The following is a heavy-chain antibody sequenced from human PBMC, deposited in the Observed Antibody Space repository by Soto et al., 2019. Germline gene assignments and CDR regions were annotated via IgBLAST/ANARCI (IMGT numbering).Heavy chain of an antibody. V-gene: IGHV5-10-1*01. CDR2: IDPSDSYT. CDR1: GCSFASYW. D-gene: IGHD3-16*02. Sequence: EFPKISCKGSGCSFASYWISWVRQLPGKGLEWMGRIDPSDSYTNYSPSFEGHVTTSADKCISTAYLQWSSLKASDTAMYYCARQSPAYDYVWGGYRLPYYWGQGTLVTV. CDR3: ARQSPAYDYVWGGYRLPYY. J-gene: IGHJ4*02.